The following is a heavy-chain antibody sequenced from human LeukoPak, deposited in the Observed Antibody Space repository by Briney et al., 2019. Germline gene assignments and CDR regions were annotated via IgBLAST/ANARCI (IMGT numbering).Heavy chain of an antibody. CDR1: GFTFSSYS. D-gene: IGHD2-2*01. Sequence: GGSLRLSCAASGFTFSSYSMNWVRQAPGKGLEWVSPISSNSSYIYYADSVKGRFTISRDNAKNSLYLQMNSLRAEDTAVYYCARGSFGSHQLLSRRIYFYYYMDVWGKGTTVTVSS. J-gene: IGHJ6*03. CDR3: ARGSFGSHQLLSRRIYFYYYMDV. V-gene: IGHV3-21*01. CDR2: ISSNSSYI.